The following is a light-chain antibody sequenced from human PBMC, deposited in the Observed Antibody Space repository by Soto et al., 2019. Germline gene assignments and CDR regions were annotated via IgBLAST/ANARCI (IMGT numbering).Light chain of an antibody. CDR2: AAT. J-gene: IGKJ4*01. V-gene: IGKV1-16*01. CDR3: QQYERYPPS. CDR1: QNINTY. Sequence: DIQMTQSPSSLSASVGDRVTIGCRASQNINTYLAWFQQKPGKAPKSLIYAATNLQGVVPSRFIGTGSGTEFSLTISSLQPEDVATYYCQQYERYPPSFGGGTKLDI.